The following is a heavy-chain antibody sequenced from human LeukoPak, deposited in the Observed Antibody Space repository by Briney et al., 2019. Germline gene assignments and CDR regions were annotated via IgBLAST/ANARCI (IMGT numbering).Heavy chain of an antibody. Sequence: ASVKVSCKASGYTFTGYYMHWVRQAPGQGLEWMGWINPNSGGTNYAQKFQGRVTMTRDTSISTAYMELSRLRSDDTAVYYCARDGNDFWSGYYKYYYMDVWGKGTMVTVSS. CDR2: INPNSGGT. CDR1: GYTFTGYY. D-gene: IGHD3-3*01. J-gene: IGHJ6*03. CDR3: ARDGNDFWSGYYKYYYMDV. V-gene: IGHV1-2*02.